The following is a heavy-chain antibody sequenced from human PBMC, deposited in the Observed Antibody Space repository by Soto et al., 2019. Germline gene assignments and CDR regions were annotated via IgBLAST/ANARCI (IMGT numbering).Heavy chain of an antibody. Sequence: GGSLRLSCAASGFTFSSYSMNWVRQAPGKGLEWVSYISSSSSTIYYADSVKGRFTISRDNAKNSLYLQMNSLRDEDTAVYYCARDLPVVINYYYYGMDVWGQGTTVTVSS. CDR2: ISSSSSTI. D-gene: IGHD3-22*01. CDR3: ARDLPVVINYYYYGMDV. V-gene: IGHV3-48*02. CDR1: GFTFSSYS. J-gene: IGHJ6*02.